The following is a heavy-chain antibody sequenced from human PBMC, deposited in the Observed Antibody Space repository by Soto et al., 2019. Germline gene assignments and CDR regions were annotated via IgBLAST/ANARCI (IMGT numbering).Heavy chain of an antibody. CDR2: IYYSGST. Sequence: PSETLSLTCTVSGVSISSYYWIWIRQPPGKGLEWIGYIYYSGSTNYNPSLKSRVTISVDTSKNQFSLKLSSVTAADTAVYYCAGGPTWYYYAAGGQGTLVTVS. D-gene: IGHD3-10*01. J-gene: IGHJ4*02. V-gene: IGHV4-59*01. CDR3: AGGPTWYYYAA. CDR1: GVSISSYY.